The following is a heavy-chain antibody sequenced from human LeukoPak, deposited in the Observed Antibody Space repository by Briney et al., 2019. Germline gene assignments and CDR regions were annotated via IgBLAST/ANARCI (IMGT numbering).Heavy chain of an antibody. J-gene: IGHJ3*02. V-gene: IGHV3-48*01. D-gene: IGHD3-22*01. CDR3: ARLYYYDSSGYYLDAFDI. CDR1: GFTFSSYS. CDR2: ISSSSSTI. Sequence: GGSLRLSCAASGFTFSSYSMNWVRQAPGKGLQWVSYISSSSSTIYNADSVKGRFTISRDNAKNSLYLQMNSLRAEDTAVYYCARLYYYDSSGYYLDAFDIWGQGTMVTVSS.